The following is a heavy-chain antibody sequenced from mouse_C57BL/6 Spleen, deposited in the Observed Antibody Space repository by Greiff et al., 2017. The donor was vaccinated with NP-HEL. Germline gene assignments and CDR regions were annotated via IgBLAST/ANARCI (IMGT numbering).Heavy chain of an antibody. J-gene: IGHJ4*01. V-gene: IGHV2-6-1*01. CDR3: ARHPLYDGYYYYAMDY. Sequence: VMLVESGPGLVAPSQSLSITCTVSGFSLTSYGVHWVRQPPGKGLEWLVVIWSDGSTTYNSALKSRLSISKDNSKSQVFLKMNSLQTDDTAMYYCARHPLYDGYYYYAMDYWGQGTSVTVSS. CDR1: GFSLTSYG. CDR2: IWSDGST. D-gene: IGHD2-3*01.